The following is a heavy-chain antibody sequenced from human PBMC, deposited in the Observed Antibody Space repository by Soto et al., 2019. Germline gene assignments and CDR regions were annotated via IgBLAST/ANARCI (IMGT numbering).Heavy chain of an antibody. CDR2: ISGSGDST. CDR3: AKGYYSGYDLAYFDY. D-gene: IGHD5-12*01. CDR1: GFSFDDYA. V-gene: IGHV3-23*01. J-gene: IGHJ4*02. Sequence: EVQLLESGGGLVQPGGSLRLSCAASGFSFDDYAMTWVRQATGMGLEWVSAISGSGDSTYYADSVKGRFTISRDNSRNTLYLQLNTLRAEDTALYYCAKGYYSGYDLAYFDYWGQRTLVTVSS.